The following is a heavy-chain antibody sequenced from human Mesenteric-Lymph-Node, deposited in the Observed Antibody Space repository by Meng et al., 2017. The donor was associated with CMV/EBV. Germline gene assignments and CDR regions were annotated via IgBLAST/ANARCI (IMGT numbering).Heavy chain of an antibody. V-gene: IGHV3-53*01. CDR2: IYSGGST. CDR1: GFTFSSNY. CDR3: ATSHYDFWSGAQVDY. D-gene: IGHD3-3*01. J-gene: IGHJ4*02. Sequence: GESLKISCAASGFTFSSNYMSWVRQAPGKGLEWVSVIYSGGSTYYADSVKGRFTISRDNSKNTLYLQMNSLRAEDTAVYYCATSHYDFWSGAQVDYWGQGTLVTVSS.